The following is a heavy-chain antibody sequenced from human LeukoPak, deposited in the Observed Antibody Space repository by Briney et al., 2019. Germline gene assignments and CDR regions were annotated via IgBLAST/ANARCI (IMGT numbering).Heavy chain of an antibody. CDR2: INHSGST. D-gene: IGHD3-3*01. J-gene: IGHJ4*02. CDR3: ARGEWDFWSGYYGPDY. V-gene: IGHV4-34*01. Sequence: SETLSLTCAVYGGSFSGYYWSWIRQPPGKGLEWIGEINHSGSTNYNPSLKSRATISVDTSKNQFSLKLSSVTAADTAVYYCARGEWDFWSGYYGPDYWGQGTLVTVSS. CDR1: GGSFSGYY.